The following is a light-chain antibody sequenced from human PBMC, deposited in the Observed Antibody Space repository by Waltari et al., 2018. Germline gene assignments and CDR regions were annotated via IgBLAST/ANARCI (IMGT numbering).Light chain of an antibody. CDR1: ALPKQY. Sequence: SYELTQPPSVSVSPGQTARITCSGDALPKQYAFWYQQKPGQAPVLMIYKDTERPSGIPERFSGSSSGKTVTLTISGVQAEDEADYYCQLTDSSHTPPLVVFGEGTKLTVL. CDR2: KDT. V-gene: IGLV3-25*03. CDR3: QLTDSSHTPPLVV. J-gene: IGLJ2*01.